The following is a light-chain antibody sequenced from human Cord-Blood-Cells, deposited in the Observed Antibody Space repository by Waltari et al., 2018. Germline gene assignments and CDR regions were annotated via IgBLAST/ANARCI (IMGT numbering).Light chain of an antibody. CDR2: DVS. V-gene: IGLV2-11*01. CDR1: SSDVGGYNY. CDR3: CSYAGSYNYV. Sequence: QSALTQPRSVSGSPGQSVTISCTGTSSDVGGYNYVSWYQQHPGKAPKLIIYDVSTRPAGVPDRFSGSKSGNTASLTISGLQAENEADYYCCSYAGSYNYVFGTGTKVTVL. J-gene: IGLJ1*01.